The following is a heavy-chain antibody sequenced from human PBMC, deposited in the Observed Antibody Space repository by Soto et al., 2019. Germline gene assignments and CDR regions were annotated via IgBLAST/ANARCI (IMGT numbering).Heavy chain of an antibody. V-gene: IGHV5-51*01. D-gene: IGHD6-13*01. CDR3: ARAWYSSIFPAFDY. Sequence: PGASLKISCKGSGYSFTSYWIGWVRQMPGKGLELMGIIYPRDSDSRYSLSFPGHVIFPPDKSFTNAYLQWTSLKPSNTAIYYSARAWYSSIFPAFDYWGQGTLVTVSS. CDR1: GYSFTSYW. CDR2: IYPRDSDS. J-gene: IGHJ4*02.